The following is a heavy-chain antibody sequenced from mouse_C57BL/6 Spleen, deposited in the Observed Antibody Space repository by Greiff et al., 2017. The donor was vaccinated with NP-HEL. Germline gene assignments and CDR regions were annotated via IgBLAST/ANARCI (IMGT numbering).Heavy chain of an antibody. CDR3: AREGSGYLYYYAMDY. D-gene: IGHD3-2*02. Sequence: EVKLMESGPELVKPGASVKISCKASGYSFTDYNMNWVKQSNGKSLEWIGVINPNYGTTSYNQKFKGKATLTVDQSSSTAYMQLNSLTSEDSAVYYCAREGSGYLYYYAMDYWGQGTSVTVSS. CDR2: INPNYGTT. J-gene: IGHJ4*01. V-gene: IGHV1-39*01. CDR1: GYSFTDYN.